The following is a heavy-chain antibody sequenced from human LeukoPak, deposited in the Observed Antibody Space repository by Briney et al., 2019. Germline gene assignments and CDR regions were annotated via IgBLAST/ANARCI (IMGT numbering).Heavy chain of an antibody. Sequence: KSGGSLRLSCAASGFTFSNAWMSCVRQAPGKGLEWVGRIKSKTDGGTTDYAAPVKGRFTMSRDDSKNTLYLQVNSLKTEDTAVYYCATYKGYFDYWGQGTLVTVSS. V-gene: IGHV3-15*01. CDR3: ATYKGYFDY. CDR2: IKSKTDGGTT. J-gene: IGHJ4*02. D-gene: IGHD1-14*01. CDR1: GFTFSNAW.